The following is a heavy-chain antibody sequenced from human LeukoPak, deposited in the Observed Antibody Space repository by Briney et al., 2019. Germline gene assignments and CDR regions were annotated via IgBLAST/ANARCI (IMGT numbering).Heavy chain of an antibody. V-gene: IGHV3-21*01. CDR2: ISSGSSYI. J-gene: IGHJ4*02. CDR1: GFTFSSYS. Sequence: GGSLRLSCAASGFTFSSYSMNWVRQAPGKGLEWVSSISSGSSYIYYADSVKGRFTISRDNAKNSLYLQMNSLRAEDTAVYYCARTSRQCYFDYWGQGTLVTVSS. CDR3: ARTSRQCYFDY.